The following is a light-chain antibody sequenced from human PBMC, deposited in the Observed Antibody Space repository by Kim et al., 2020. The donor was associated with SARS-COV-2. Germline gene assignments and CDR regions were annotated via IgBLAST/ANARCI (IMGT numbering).Light chain of an antibody. J-gene: IGKJ2*01. Sequence: EIVLTQSPGTLSLSPGERATLSCRATQSVTGRYLAWYQQKPGQTPRLLIYGASSRATGIPDRFSGNGSGTDFTLTISRLEPEDFAVYYCQQYGSSPLTFGQGTKVDIK. V-gene: IGKV3-20*01. CDR3: QQYGSSPLT. CDR1: QSVTGRY. CDR2: GAS.